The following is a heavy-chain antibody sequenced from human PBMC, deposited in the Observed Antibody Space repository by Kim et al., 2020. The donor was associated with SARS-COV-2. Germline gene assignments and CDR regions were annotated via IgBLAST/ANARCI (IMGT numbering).Heavy chain of an antibody. J-gene: IGHJ4*02. Sequence: YNPSLKSRVSMSLDMSKNQVSLELKSVTAADTAVYYCARDPPGNGYNFDYWGQGTLVTVSS. V-gene: IGHV4-4*07. CDR3: ARDPPGNGYNFDY. D-gene: IGHD5-12*01.